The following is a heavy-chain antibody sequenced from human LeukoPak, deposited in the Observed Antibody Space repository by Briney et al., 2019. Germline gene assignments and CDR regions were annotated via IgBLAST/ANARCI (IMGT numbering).Heavy chain of an antibody. CDR2: ISGSGGST. V-gene: IGHV3-23*01. CDR1: GFTFSSYA. CDR3: AKDISSSWYSDYFDY. D-gene: IGHD6-13*01. J-gene: IGHJ4*02. Sequence: GGSLRLSCAASGFTFSSYAMSWVRQAPGKGLEWVSAISGSGGSTYYADSVKGRFTISRDNSKNTLYLQMNSLRAKDTAVYYCAKDISSSWYSDYFDYWGQGTLVTVSS.